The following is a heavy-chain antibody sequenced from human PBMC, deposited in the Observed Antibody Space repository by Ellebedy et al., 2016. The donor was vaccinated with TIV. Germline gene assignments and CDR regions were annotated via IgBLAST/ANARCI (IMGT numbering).Heavy chain of an antibody. D-gene: IGHD3-22*01. CDR2: IWYDGGNK. V-gene: IGHV3-33*01. CDR1: GFTFSSYG. Sequence: GESLKISXAASGFTFSSYGMHWVRQAPGKGLEWVAVIWYDGGNKYYADSVKGRFTISRDNSKNTLYLQMNSLRAEDTAVYYCARDHPGYYDSSGYIDYWGQGTLVTVSS. J-gene: IGHJ4*02. CDR3: ARDHPGYYDSSGYIDY.